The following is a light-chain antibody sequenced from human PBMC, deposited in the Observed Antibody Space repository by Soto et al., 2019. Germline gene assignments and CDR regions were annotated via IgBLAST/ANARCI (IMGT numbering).Light chain of an antibody. CDR2: AAS. CDR1: QDIIGL. Sequence: IQMTQSPSSVSASVGDRVTITCRASQDIIGLLAWYQQKQGRAPKLLIYAASSLQSGVPTRFAGNGSGTSFTLTITSLQPEDFATYYCLQADTFPITFGQGTRLEIK. CDR3: LQADTFPIT. J-gene: IGKJ5*01. V-gene: IGKV1-12*01.